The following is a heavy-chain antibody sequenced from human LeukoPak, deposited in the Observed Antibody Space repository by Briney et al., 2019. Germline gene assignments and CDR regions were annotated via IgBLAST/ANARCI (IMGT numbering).Heavy chain of an antibody. CDR3: ARGGDYDILTGYRVEAFDI. CDR2: INHSGST. CDR1: GGSFSGYY. D-gene: IGHD3-9*01. V-gene: IGHV4-34*01. J-gene: IGHJ3*02. Sequence: SETLSLTCAVYGGSFSGYYWSWIRQPPGKGLEWIGEINHSGSTNYNPSLKSRVTISVDTSENQFSLKLSSVTAADTAVYYCARGGDYDILTGYRVEAFDIWGQGTMVTVSS.